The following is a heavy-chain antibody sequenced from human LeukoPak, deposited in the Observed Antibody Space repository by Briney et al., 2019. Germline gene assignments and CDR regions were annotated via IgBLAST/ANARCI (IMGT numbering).Heavy chain of an antibody. CDR2: INPSGGST. D-gene: IGHD6-13*01. CDR3: ARERIAGLVD. CDR1: GYTFTGYY. Sequence: ASVKVSCKASGYTFTGYYMHWVRQAPGQGLEWMGIINPSGGSTSYAQKFQGRVTMTRDTSTSTVYMELSSRRSEDTAVYYCARERIAGLVDWGQGTLVTVSS. V-gene: IGHV1-46*01. J-gene: IGHJ4*02.